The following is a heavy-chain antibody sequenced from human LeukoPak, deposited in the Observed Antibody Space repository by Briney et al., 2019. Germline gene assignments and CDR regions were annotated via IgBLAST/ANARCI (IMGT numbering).Heavy chain of an antibody. D-gene: IGHD1-14*01. V-gene: IGHV4-38-2*02. CDR1: GYSINRGYH. Sequence: PSETLSLTCSVSGYSINRGYHWGWVRQPPGKGLEWIANVHHSGSTYYNPSLKSRLAISADTSKNQFSLKLDSVTAADTAVYYCARVNFNPDYWGQGTLVTVSS. J-gene: IGHJ4*02. CDR3: ARVNFNPDY. CDR2: VHHSGST.